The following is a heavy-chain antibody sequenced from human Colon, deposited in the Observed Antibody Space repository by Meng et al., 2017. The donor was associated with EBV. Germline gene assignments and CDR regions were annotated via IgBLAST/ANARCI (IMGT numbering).Heavy chain of an antibody. V-gene: IGHV4-39*07. CDR2: IYYSGST. CDR1: GGSISSTSYF. J-gene: IGHJ4*02. CDR3: ARNYYFDN. Sequence: QLQLQESGPGLVKPSETLSLTCTVSGGSISSTSYFWGWIRQPPGKRLEWLATIYYSGSTYSNPSLKSRVTISVDTSKNQFSLRLSSVTAADTAVYYCARNYYFDNWGQGTLVTVSS.